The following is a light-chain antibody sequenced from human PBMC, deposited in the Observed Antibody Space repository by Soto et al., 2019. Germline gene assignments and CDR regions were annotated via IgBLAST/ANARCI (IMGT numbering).Light chain of an antibody. V-gene: IGLV1-51*01. CDR1: SSNIGIKE. CDR2: DND. CDR3: GSWDNSLGGAI. J-gene: IGLJ2*01. Sequence: QSVLTQPPSVSAAPGQKVTISCSGSSSNIGIKEVSWYQQFPGKAPKVLIYDNDQRPSGIPDRFSGSKSGTSATLGITGLQTGDEADYYCGSWDNSLGGAIFGGGTKLTVL.